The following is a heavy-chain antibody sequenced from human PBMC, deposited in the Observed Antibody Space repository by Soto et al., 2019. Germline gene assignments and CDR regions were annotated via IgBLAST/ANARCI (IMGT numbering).Heavy chain of an antibody. D-gene: IGHD6-19*01. Sequence: PSETLSLTCAVSSGSISSSNWWSWVRQPPGKGLEWIGEIYHSGSTNYNPSLKSRVTISVDKSKNQFSLKLSSVTAADTAVYYCARGSSSGWYDQEYYYYYMDVWGKGTTVTVSS. CDR3: ARGSSSGWYDQEYYYYYMDV. V-gene: IGHV4-4*02. CDR1: SGSISSSNW. CDR2: IYHSGST. J-gene: IGHJ6*03.